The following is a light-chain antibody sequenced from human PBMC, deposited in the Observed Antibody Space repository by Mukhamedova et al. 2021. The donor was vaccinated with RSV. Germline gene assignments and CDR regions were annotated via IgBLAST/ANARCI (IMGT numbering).Light chain of an antibody. CDR1: SSDVGGYNY. CDR2: DVS. J-gene: IGLJ3*02. CDR3: SSYTSSSNWV. Sequence: TGTSSDVGGYNYVSWYQQHPGKAPKLMIYDVSKRPSGVSNRFSGSKSGNTASLTISGLQAEDEADYYCSSYTSSSNWVFGGGTK. V-gene: IGLV2-14*04.